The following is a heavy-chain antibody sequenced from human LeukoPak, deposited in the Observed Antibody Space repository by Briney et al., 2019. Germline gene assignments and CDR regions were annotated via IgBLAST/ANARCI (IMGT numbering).Heavy chain of an antibody. CDR1: GFTFSRYW. D-gene: IGHD5-12*01. V-gene: IGHV3-7*01. CDR3: ASQGLYSGYDLDYFDY. J-gene: IGHJ4*02. Sequence: GGSLRLSCAASGFTFSRYWMSWVRQAPGKGLEWVANIKQDGSEKYYVESVKGRLTISRDNAKNSLYLQMNSLRAEDTAVYYCASQGLYSGYDLDYFDYWGQGALVTVSP. CDR2: IKQDGSEK.